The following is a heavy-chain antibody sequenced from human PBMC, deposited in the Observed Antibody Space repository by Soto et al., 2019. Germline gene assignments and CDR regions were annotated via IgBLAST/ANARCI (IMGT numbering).Heavy chain of an antibody. Sequence: GGSQRLSCAASGFTFRSYSRNWVRQAPGKGLEWVSYISSSSSTIYYADSVKGRFTISRDNAKNSLYLQMNSLRAEDTAVYYCARDDFWSGYTTDGMDVWGKGTTVTVSS. V-gene: IGHV3-48*01. D-gene: IGHD3-3*01. J-gene: IGHJ6*04. CDR1: GFTFRSYS. CDR3: ARDDFWSGYTTDGMDV. CDR2: ISSSSSTI.